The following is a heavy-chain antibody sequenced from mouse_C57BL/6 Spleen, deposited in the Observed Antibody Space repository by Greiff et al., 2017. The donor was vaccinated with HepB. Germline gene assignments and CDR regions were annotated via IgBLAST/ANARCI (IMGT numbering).Heavy chain of an antibody. CDR3: ARAYYSNYDAMDY. D-gene: IGHD2-5*01. V-gene: IGHV1-50*01. CDR2: IDPSDSYT. J-gene: IGHJ4*01. CDR1: GYTFTSYW. Sequence: QVHVKQPGAELVKPGASVKLSCKASGYTFTSYWMQWVKQRPGQGLEWIGEIDPSDSYTNYNQKFKGKATLTVDTSSSTAYMQLSSLTSEDSAVYYCARAYYSNYDAMDYWVQGTSVTVSS.